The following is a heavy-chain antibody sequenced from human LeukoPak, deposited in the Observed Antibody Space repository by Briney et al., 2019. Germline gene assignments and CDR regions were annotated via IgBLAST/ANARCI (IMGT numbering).Heavy chain of an antibody. CDR1: GFTFSNFG. V-gene: IGHV3-33*01. Sequence: PGGPLRLSCAASGFTFSNFGMHWVRQAPGKGLEWVAVIWYDESKEYYVDSVKGRLTISRDNSKNTLYLQMNSLRAEDTAVYYCARGYGGESGAFDIWGQGTMVIVSS. D-gene: IGHD2-21*01. CDR3: ARGYGGESGAFDI. J-gene: IGHJ3*02. CDR2: IWYDESKE.